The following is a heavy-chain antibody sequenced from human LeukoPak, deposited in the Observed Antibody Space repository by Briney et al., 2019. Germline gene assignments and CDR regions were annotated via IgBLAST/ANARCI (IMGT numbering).Heavy chain of an antibody. J-gene: IGHJ4*02. CDR1: GFTFSSYG. CDR2: IWYDGSNK. V-gene: IGHV3-33*01. D-gene: IGHD1-26*01. Sequence: PGGSLRLSCAASGFTFSSYGMHWVRQAPGKGLEWVAVIWYDGSNKYYADSVKGRFTIPRDNSKNTLYLQMNSLRAEDTAVYYCAIVHNSGSFPELDYWGQGTLVTVSS. CDR3: AIVHNSGSFPELDY.